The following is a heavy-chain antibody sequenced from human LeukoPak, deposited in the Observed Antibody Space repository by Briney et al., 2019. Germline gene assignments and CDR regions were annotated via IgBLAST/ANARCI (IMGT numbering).Heavy chain of an antibody. CDR3: ARAYSRTTVGVSYY. D-gene: IGHD1-26*01. CDR1: GYTFTGYY. V-gene: IGHV1-2*02. J-gene: IGHJ4*02. Sequence: GASVKVSCKASGYTFTGYYMHWVRQAPGQGLEWMGWINPNSGGTNYAQRFQGRVTMTRDTSISTAYMELSRLRSDDTAVYYCARAYSRTTVGVSYYWGQGTLVTVSS. CDR2: INPNSGGT.